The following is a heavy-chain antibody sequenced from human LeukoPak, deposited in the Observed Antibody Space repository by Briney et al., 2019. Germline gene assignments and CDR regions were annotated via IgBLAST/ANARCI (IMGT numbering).Heavy chain of an antibody. CDR3: ARDDYGDYGIDY. V-gene: IGHV3-30*02. J-gene: IGHJ4*02. CDR2: IRYDGSNK. Sequence: GGSLRLSCAASGFTFSSYGMHWVRQAPGKGLEWVAFIRYDGSNKYYADSVKGRFTISRDNAKNTLYLQMNSLRAEDTAVYYCARDDYGDYGIDYWGQGTLVTVSS. CDR1: GFTFSSYG. D-gene: IGHD4-17*01.